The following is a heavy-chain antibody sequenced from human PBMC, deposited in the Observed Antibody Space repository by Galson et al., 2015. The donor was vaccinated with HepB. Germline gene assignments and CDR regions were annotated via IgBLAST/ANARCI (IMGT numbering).Heavy chain of an antibody. J-gene: IGHJ4*02. D-gene: IGHD6-6*01. CDR1: GFTFSSYA. CDR2: ISGSGIST. V-gene: IGHV3-23*01. Sequence: SLRLSCAASGFTFSSYAMTWVRQAPGQGLEWVSAISGSGISTYYAGTVKGRITISRDNSENTLFLQMNSLRAEDTPVYYCAKNQGYSSSSLHNWGQGTLVTVSS. CDR3: AKNQGYSSSSLHN.